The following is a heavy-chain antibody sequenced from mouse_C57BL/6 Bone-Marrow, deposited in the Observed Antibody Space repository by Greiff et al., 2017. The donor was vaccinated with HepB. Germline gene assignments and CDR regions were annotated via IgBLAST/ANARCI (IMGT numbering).Heavy chain of an antibody. V-gene: IGHV3-6*01. CDR3: AREGWDDYYAMDY. CDR1: GYSITSGYY. CDR2: ISYDGSN. D-gene: IGHD4-1*01. J-gene: IGHJ4*01. Sequence: VQLKESGPGLVKPSQSLSLTCSVTGYSITSGYYWNWIRQFPGNKLEWMGYISYDGSNNYNPSLKNRISITRDTSKNQFFLKLNSVTTEDTATYYCAREGWDDYYAMDYWGQGTSVTVSS.